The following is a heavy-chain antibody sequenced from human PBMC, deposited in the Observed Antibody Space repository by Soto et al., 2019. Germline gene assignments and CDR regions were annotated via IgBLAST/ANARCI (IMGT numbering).Heavy chain of an antibody. D-gene: IGHD6-19*01. V-gene: IGHV4-39*01. CDR1: GGSISRGNYY. Sequence: QLQLQESGPGLVEPSETLSLTCSVSGGSISRGNYYWAWIRQPPGKGLESIGSVYHTGHTYYSLSLRSRVTISLATSENQCSLRLEAVSAADTATYYGARLGGIAVAGPIYYWAQGTRVTVSS. J-gene: IGHJ4*02. CDR3: ARLGGIAVAGPIYY. CDR2: VYHTGHT.